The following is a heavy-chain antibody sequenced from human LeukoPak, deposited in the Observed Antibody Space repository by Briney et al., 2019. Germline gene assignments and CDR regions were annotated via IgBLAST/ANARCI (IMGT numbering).Heavy chain of an antibody. V-gene: IGHV3-21*01. Sequence: GGSLRLSCAASGFTFSSYSMNWVRQAPGKGLEGVSSISSSSSYIYYADSVKGRFTISRDNAKNSLYLQMNSLRAEDTAVYYCAGDTNSYGGIFDYWGQGTLVTVSS. J-gene: IGHJ4*02. CDR2: ISSSSSYI. CDR1: GFTFSSYS. CDR3: AGDTNSYGGIFDY. D-gene: IGHD5-18*01.